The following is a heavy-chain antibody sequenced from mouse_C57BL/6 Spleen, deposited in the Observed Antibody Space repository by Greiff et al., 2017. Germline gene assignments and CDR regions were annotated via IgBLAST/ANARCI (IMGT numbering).Heavy chain of an antibody. V-gene: IGHV1-63*01. CDR3: ARSGVSPFYAMDY. D-gene: IGHD2-2*01. J-gene: IGHJ4*01. Sequence: VMLVESGAELVRPGTSVKMSCKASGYTFTNYWIGWAKQRPGHGLEWIGDIYPGGGYTNYNEKFKGKATLTADKSSSTAYMQFSSLTAEDSAIYYCARSGVSPFYAMDYWGQGTSVTVSS. CDR2: IYPGGGYT. CDR1: GYTFTNYW.